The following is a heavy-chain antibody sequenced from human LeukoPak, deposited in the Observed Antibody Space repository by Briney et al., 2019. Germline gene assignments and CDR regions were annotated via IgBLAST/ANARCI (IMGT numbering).Heavy chain of an antibody. D-gene: IGHD2-15*01. CDR3: ARDFPRGNAFDI. Sequence: ASVKVSCKASGYTFTSYGISWVRLAPGQGLEWMGWISAYNGNTNYAQKLQGRVTMTTDTSTSTAYMELRSLRSDDTAVYYCARDFPRGNAFDIWGQGTMVTVSS. CDR1: GYTFTSYG. CDR2: ISAYNGNT. V-gene: IGHV1-18*01. J-gene: IGHJ3*02.